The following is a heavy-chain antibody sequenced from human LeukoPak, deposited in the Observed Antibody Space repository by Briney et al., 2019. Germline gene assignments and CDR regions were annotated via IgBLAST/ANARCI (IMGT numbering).Heavy chain of an antibody. D-gene: IGHD6-13*01. Sequence: KPSETLPLTCAVYGGSFSGYYWSWIRQPPGKGLEWIGEINHSGSTNYNPSLKSRVTISVDTSKNQFSLKLSSVTAADTAVYYCARVRKAAAAGPPYYYYYGMDVWGQGTTVTVSS. J-gene: IGHJ6*02. CDR2: INHSGST. CDR3: ARVRKAAAAGPPYYYYYGMDV. CDR1: GGSFSGYY. V-gene: IGHV4-34*01.